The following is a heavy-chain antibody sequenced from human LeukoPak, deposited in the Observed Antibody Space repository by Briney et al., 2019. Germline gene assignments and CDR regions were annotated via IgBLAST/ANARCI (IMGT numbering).Heavy chain of an antibody. Sequence: PSQTLSLTCTVSGGSISSGDYYWSWIRQPPGKGLEWIGYIYYSGSTYYNPSLKSRVTISVDTSKNQFSLKLSSVTAADTAVYYCARALVSSGPEDYWGQGTLVTVSS. J-gene: IGHJ4*02. CDR3: ARALVSSGPEDY. V-gene: IGHV4-30-4*01. CDR1: GGSISSGDYY. D-gene: IGHD3-22*01. CDR2: IYYSGST.